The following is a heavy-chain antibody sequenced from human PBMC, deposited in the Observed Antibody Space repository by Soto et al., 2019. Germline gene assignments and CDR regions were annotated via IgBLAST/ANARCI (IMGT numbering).Heavy chain of an antibody. V-gene: IGHV1-69*06. J-gene: IGHJ6*02. D-gene: IGHD3-10*01. CDR2: IIPIFGTA. CDR3: ARAMVRGVIIIPGMDV. Sequence: SVKVSCKASGGTFSSYAISWVRQAPGQGLEWMGGIIPIFGTANYAQKFQGRVTITADKSTSTAYMELSSLRSEDTAVYYCARAMVRGVIIIPGMDVWGQGTTVTASS. CDR1: GGTFSSYA.